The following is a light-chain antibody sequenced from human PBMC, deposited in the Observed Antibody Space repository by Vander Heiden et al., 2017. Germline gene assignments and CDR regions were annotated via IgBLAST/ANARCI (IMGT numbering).Light chain of an antibody. J-gene: IGLJ3*02. CDR3: SSYTSSSTFWV. CDR1: SSDVGGYNY. Sequence: QSALPQPASVSGSPGQSITISCTGTSSDVGGYNYVSWYQQHPGKAPKLMIYDVSNRPSGVSNRFSGSKSGNTASLTISGLQAEDEADYYCSSYTSSSTFWVFGGGTKLTGL. CDR2: DVS. V-gene: IGLV2-14*01.